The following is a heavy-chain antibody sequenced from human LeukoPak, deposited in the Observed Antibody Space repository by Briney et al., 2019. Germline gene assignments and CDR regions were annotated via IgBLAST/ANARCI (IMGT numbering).Heavy chain of an antibody. CDR3: AKESFMITFGGVNLDY. CDR2: ISGSGGST. CDR1: GFTFSSYA. V-gene: IGHV3-23*01. Sequence: GGSLRLSCAASGFTFSSYAMSWVRQAPGKGLEWVSAISGSGGSTYYADSVKGRFTISRDNAKNTLYLQMNSLRAEATAVYYCAKESFMITFGGVNLDYWGQGTLVTVSS. J-gene: IGHJ4*02. D-gene: IGHD3-16*01.